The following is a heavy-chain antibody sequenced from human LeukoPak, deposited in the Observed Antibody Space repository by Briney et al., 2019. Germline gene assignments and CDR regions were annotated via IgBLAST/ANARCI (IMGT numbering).Heavy chain of an antibody. Sequence: GGSLRLSCVASGFTFSIHWMTWVRQAPGKGLEWVSAISGSGGSTYYADSVKGRFTISRDNSKNTLYLQMNSLRAEDTAVYYCAKGEYCTNGAPLYYYYGMDVWGQGTTVTVSS. V-gene: IGHV3-23*01. CDR1: GFTFSIHW. CDR3: AKGEYCTNGAPLYYYYGMDV. CDR2: ISGSGGST. J-gene: IGHJ6*02. D-gene: IGHD2-8*01.